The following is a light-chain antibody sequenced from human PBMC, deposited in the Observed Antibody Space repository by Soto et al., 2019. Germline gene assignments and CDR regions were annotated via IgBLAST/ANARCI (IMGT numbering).Light chain of an antibody. J-gene: IGLJ1*01. V-gene: IGLV2-14*01. Sequence: QSGLTQPASVSGSPGQSITISCTGTSSDVGAYKYVSWYQQHPGKAPKVMIYEVSNRPSGVSNRFSGSKSGNTASLTISGLQAEDEADYFCSSYSSSSTLFVFGTGTKVTV. CDR2: EVS. CDR3: SSYSSSSTLFV. CDR1: SSDVGAYKY.